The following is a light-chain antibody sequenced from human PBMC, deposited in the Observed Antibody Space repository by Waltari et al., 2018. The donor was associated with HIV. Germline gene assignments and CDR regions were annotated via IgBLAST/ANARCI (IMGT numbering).Light chain of an antibody. Sequence: QSVLTQPPSASGTPGQRVTISCSGTRSNIGSNVVNWYQQLPGTAPKLLIYKNNQRHSGVPDRFSGSKSGTSASLAISGLQSDDEGDYYCSAWDDNVNALFGGGTKLTVL. CDR1: RSNIGSNV. J-gene: IGLJ2*01. CDR3: SAWDDNVNAL. CDR2: KNN. V-gene: IGLV1-44*01.